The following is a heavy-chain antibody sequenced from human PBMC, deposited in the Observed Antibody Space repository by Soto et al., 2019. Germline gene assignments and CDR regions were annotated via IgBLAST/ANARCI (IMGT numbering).Heavy chain of an antibody. V-gene: IGHV3-48*02. Sequence: GSLRLSCAASGFTLSSYGMNWVRQAPGKGLEWVSFLSNSGTTIYYADSVKGRFTISRDHAKNSLYLQMNSLRDEDTAVYYCARDWGVDSYERSDYIPHLDCWGQGTLVTVSS. CDR3: ARDWGVDSYERSDYIPHLDC. CDR2: LSNSGTTI. CDR1: GFTLSSYG. J-gene: IGHJ4*02. D-gene: IGHD3-22*01.